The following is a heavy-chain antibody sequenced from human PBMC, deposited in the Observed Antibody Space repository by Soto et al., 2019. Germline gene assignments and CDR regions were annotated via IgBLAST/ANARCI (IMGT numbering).Heavy chain of an antibody. CDR1: GGTFSSYA. Sequence: SVKVSCKASGGTFSSYAISWVRQAPGQGLEWMGGIIPIFGTANYAQKFQGRVTITADESTSTAYMELSSLRSEDTAVYYCARNPTVSSYTWYFDYWGQGTLVTVSS. D-gene: IGHD2-2*02. V-gene: IGHV1-69*13. J-gene: IGHJ4*02. CDR2: IIPIFGTA. CDR3: ARNPTVSSYTWYFDY.